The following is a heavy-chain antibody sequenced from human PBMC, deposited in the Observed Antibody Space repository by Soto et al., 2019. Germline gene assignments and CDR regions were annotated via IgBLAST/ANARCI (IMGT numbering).Heavy chain of an antibody. CDR1: GYTFTGYY. D-gene: IGHD1-26*01. CDR3: ARDLPIVGTTTWDY. J-gene: IGHJ4*02. CDR2: INPNNGGT. Sequence: SVKVSCKASGYTFTGYYIHWVRQAPGQGLEWMGWINPNNGGTNYVQKFQGRVTMTRDTSISTAYMELRRLTSDDTAVYYCARDLPIVGTTTWDYWGQGTLVTVSS. V-gene: IGHV1-2*02.